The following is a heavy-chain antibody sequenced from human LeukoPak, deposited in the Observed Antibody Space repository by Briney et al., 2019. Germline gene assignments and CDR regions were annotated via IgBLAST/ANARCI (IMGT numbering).Heavy chain of an antibody. V-gene: IGHV6-1*01. D-gene: IGHD5-18*01. Sequence: SQTLSLTCAISGDSVSSTSAAWNWIRQSPSRGLEWLGRTYYGSKWYNDYAVSVKSRIIVNPDTSKNQFSLQLTSVTPEDTAVYFCARYSHDVPPSWGQGSQVTVTS. CDR1: GDSVSSTSAA. J-gene: IGHJ5*02. CDR2: TYYGSKWYN. CDR3: ARYSHDVPPS.